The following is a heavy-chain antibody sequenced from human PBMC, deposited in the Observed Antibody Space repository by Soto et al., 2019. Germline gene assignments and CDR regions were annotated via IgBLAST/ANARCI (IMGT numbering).Heavy chain of an antibody. J-gene: IGHJ4*02. CDR3: ARRGGYDLGFDY. D-gene: IGHD5-12*01. CDR2: IYYSGST. Sequence: SETLSLTCTVSGGSISSDYWSWIRQPPGKGLEWIGYIYYSGSTNYNPSLKSRVTISVDTSKNQFSLKLSSVTAADTAVYYCARRGGYDLGFDYWGQGTLVTVSS. V-gene: IGHV4-59*08. CDR1: GGSISSDY.